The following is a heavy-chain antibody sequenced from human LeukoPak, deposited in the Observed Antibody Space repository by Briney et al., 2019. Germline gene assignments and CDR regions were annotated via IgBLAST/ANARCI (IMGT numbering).Heavy chain of an antibody. CDR1: GFTFSSDD. CDR3: ARGSSH. J-gene: IGHJ4*02. Sequence: PGGSLRLSCAAHGFTFSSDDMNWVSQAPGRGLEWVSYISSTGFTIYYADSVKGRFTISRDNAKNSLYLQMNSLRAEDTAVYYCARGSSHWGQGTLVTVSS. V-gene: IGHV3-48*03. CDR2: ISSTGFTI.